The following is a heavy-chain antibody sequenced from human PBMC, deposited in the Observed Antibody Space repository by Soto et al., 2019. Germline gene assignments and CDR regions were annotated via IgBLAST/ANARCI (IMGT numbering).Heavy chain of an antibody. D-gene: IGHD6-19*01. CDR1: GGSFSGYY. CDR3: ARGRYASGWYMDRWFDP. CDR2: INHSGST. V-gene: IGHV4-34*01. J-gene: IGHJ5*02. Sequence: PSETLSLTCAVYGGSFSGYYWSWIRQPPGKGLEWIGEINHSGSTNYNPSLKSRVTISVDTSKNQFSLKLSSVTAADTAVYYCARGRYASGWYMDRWFDPWGQGTLVTVSS.